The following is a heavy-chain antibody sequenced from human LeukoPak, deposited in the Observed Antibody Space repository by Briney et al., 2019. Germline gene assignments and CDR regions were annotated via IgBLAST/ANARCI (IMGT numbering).Heavy chain of an antibody. Sequence: SETLSLTCTVSGGSISSGGYYWSWIRQPPGKGLEWIGYIYHSGSTYYNPSLKSRVTISVDRSKNQFSLKLSSVTAADTAVYYCAVGHYYHSSGYLFDSWGQGTLVTVSS. J-gene: IGHJ4*02. D-gene: IGHD3-22*01. CDR3: AVGHYYHSSGYLFDS. CDR2: IYHSGST. CDR1: GGSISSGGYY. V-gene: IGHV4-30-2*01.